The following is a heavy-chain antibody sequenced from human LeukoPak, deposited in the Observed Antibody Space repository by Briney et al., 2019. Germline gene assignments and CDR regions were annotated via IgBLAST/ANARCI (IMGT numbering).Heavy chain of an antibody. J-gene: IGHJ4*02. CDR2: ISSSSSYI. D-gene: IGHD3-10*01. V-gene: IGHV3-21*04. CDR1: GFTFSSYS. Sequence: GGSLRLSCAASGFTFSSYSMNWVRQAPGKGLEWVSSISSSSSYIYYADSVKGRFTISRDNSKNTLSLQMNSLRAEDTAVYYCAKGGISLVRGSFDYWGQGTLVTVSS. CDR3: AKGGISLVRGSFDY.